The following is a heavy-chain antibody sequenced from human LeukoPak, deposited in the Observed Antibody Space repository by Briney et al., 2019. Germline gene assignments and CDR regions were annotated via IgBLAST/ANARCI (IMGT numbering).Heavy chain of an antibody. CDR2: IIPIFGTA. CDR1: GGTFSSYA. J-gene: IGHJ4*02. CDR3: ARGSVDTAMVHDFDY. D-gene: IGHD5-18*01. Sequence: SVKVSCKASGGTFSSYAISWVRQAPGQGLEWMGGIIPIFGTANYAQKFQGRVTITTDESTSTAYMELSSLRSEDTAVYYCARGSVDTAMVHDFDYWGQGTLVTVSS. V-gene: IGHV1-69*05.